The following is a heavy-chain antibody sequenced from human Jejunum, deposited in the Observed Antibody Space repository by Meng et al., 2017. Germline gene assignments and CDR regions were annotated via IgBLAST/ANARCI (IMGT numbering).Heavy chain of an antibody. Sequence: ASVKVSCKSSEYIFSNYYLHWVRQAPGQGLEWLGLINPGGGGTNYAQKFQGRVTMTRDTSANTVYMELGSLKSEDTGVYYCVRGFRVGYFDYWGQGTMVTVSS. CDR1: EYIFSNYY. CDR3: VRGFRVGYFDY. V-gene: IGHV1-46*01. J-gene: IGHJ4*02. D-gene: IGHD1-26*01. CDR2: INPGGGGT.